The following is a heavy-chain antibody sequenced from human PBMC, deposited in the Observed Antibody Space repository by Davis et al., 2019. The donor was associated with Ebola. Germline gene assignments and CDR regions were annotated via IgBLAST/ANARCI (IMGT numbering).Heavy chain of an antibody. CDR2: IKQGGNEK. Sequence: GESLKIPCAASGFTFSKHWMAWVRQAPGKGLEWVANIKQGGNEKFYLDSVRGRFTISRDEAKNSVYLQMNSLRVEDTAVYYCARGPHFGIRTDLFDFWGRGTLVAVSS. J-gene: IGHJ4*02. CDR1: GFTFSKHW. D-gene: IGHD1-14*01. V-gene: IGHV3-7*01. CDR3: ARGPHFGIRTDLFDF.